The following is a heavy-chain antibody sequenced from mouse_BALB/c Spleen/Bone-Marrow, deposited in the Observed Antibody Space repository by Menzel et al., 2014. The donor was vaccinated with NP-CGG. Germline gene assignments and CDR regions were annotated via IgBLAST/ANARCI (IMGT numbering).Heavy chain of an antibody. Sequence: EVQLQPSGTVLARPGAAVKMSCKASGYTFSNYWMHWVKQRPGQGLEWIGTIYPGNSDTTYNQKFKGKAKLTAVTSTSTAYMELSSLTNEDSAVYYCTTLARSDFDYWGQGTTLTVSS. V-gene: IGHV1-5*01. CDR3: TTLARSDFDY. CDR1: GYTFSNYW. CDR2: IYPGNSDT. D-gene: IGHD3-1*01. J-gene: IGHJ2*01.